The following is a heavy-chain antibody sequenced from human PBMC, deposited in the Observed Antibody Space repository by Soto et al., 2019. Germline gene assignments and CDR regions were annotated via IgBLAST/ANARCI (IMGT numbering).Heavy chain of an antibody. V-gene: IGHV1-69*02. D-gene: IGHD6-19*01. CDR1: GGTFSSYT. CDR3: ARGGYSSGWAYYYYYGMDV. J-gene: IGHJ6*02. Sequence: ASVKVSCKASGGTFSSYTISWVRQAPGQGLEWMGRIIPILGIANYAQKFQGRVTITADKSTSTAYMELSSLRSEDTAVYYCARGGYSSGWAYYYYYGMDVWGQGTTVTVSS. CDR2: IIPILGIA.